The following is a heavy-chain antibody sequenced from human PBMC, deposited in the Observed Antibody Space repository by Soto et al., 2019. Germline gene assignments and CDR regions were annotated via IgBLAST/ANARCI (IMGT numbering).Heavy chain of an antibody. Sequence: QVQLVQSGAEVKKAGSSVKVSCKASGGTLSTNAISWVRQAPGQGLEWMGAIIPMFGSPKYAQKFQGRVTITADNPTSTTYMAMISLTSADTAVYYCARGGFVAGLYNTMDAWGQGTTVAFSS. V-gene: IGHV1-69*06. D-gene: IGHD6-19*01. J-gene: IGHJ6*02. CDR2: IIPMFGSP. CDR1: GGTLSTNA. CDR3: ARGGFVAGLYNTMDA.